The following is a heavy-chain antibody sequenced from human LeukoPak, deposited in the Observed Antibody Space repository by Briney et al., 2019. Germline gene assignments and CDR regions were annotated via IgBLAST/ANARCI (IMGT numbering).Heavy chain of an antibody. D-gene: IGHD5-18*01. CDR1: GFTFSSYS. V-gene: IGHV3-21*01. J-gene: IGHJ4*02. CDR3: ARDGYSYGYGY. Sequence: PGGSLRLSCAASGFTFSSYSMNWVRQAPGKGLEWVSSISSSSYIYYADSVKGRFTISRDNAKNSLYLQMNSLRAEDTAVYCCARDGYSYGYGYWGQGTLVTVSS. CDR2: ISSSSYI.